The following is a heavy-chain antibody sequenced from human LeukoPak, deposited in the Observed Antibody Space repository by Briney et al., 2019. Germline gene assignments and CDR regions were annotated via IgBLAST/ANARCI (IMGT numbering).Heavy chain of an antibody. D-gene: IGHD3-22*01. CDR1: GGSISTYY. J-gene: IGHJ4*02. CDR2: LSYSGTT. CDR3: ARASSGYSVHF. V-gene: IGHV4-59*01. Sequence: SETLSFTCTASGGSISTYYWSWIRKPPGKGLEWIGYLSYSGTTNYDPSLKSRVTISIDTSKNQFSLKLRSVTAADTAMYYCARASSGYSVHFWGQGTVITVSS.